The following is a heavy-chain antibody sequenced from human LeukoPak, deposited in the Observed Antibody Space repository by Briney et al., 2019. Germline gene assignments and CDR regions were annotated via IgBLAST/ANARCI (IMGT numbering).Heavy chain of an antibody. V-gene: IGHV3-33*01. Sequence: GGSLRLSCAASGFTFSSYGMHWVRQAPGKGLEWVAVIWYDGSNKYYADSVKGRFTISRDNSKNTLYLQMNSLRAEDTAVFYCARDTNYGGNSRSYYFDYWGQGTLVAVSS. CDR3: ARDTNYGGNSRSYYFDY. CDR1: GFTFSSYG. CDR2: IWYDGSNK. J-gene: IGHJ4*02. D-gene: IGHD4-23*01.